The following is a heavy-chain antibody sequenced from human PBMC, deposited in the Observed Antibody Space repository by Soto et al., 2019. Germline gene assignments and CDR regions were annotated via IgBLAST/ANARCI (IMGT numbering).Heavy chain of an antibody. CDR3: AKAGSYSVSCGGVDY. Sequence: PSETLSLTCNVSGASISGNYWSWIRQPPGKGLEWIGYIDYSGATNYNPSLESRVTISLDTPKNQFSLKLTSVTPAATAVYYCAKAGSYSVSCGGVDYWGEGILV. V-gene: IGHV4-59*03. CDR2: IDYSGAT. D-gene: IGHD1-26*01. CDR1: GASISGNY. J-gene: IGHJ4*02.